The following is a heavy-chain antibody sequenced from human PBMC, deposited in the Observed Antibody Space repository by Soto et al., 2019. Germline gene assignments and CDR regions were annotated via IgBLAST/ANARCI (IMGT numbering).Heavy chain of an antibody. Sequence: ASVKVSCKASGYTFTNYGISWVRQAPGQGLEWMGWINVYNGNTKYAQKVQGRVTMTTDTSTSTAYMELRSLRSDDTAVYYCARDLSRGYSGYDLPTSPFDYWGQGTLVTVSS. CDR2: INVYNGNT. CDR1: GYTFTNYG. D-gene: IGHD5-12*01. V-gene: IGHV1-18*01. CDR3: ARDLSRGYSGYDLPTSPFDY. J-gene: IGHJ4*02.